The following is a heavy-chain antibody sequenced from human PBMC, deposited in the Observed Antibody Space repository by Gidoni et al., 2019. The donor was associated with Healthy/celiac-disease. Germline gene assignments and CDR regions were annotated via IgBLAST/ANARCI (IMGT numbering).Heavy chain of an antibody. D-gene: IGHD4-17*01. CDR2: PYDRSNCDN. V-gene: IGHV6-1*01. CDR1: GDSFSSNSAA. J-gene: IGHJ6*02. CDR3: ARDGDGMDV. Sequence: QVPLQQSGPGLVKPSQTLSLTCAISGDSFSSNSAAWTRIRQSPSSGVEWLGSPYDRSNCDNDDGVSEKSRITINPDTSKNQFSLQLNSVTPEDTAVYYCARDGDGMDVWGQGTTVTVSS.